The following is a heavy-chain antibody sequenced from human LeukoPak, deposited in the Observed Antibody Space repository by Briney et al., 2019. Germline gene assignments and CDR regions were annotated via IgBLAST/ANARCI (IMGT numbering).Heavy chain of an antibody. J-gene: IGHJ4*02. CDR3: ATSKEVVVMNY. CDR1: GYTFTSYG. D-gene: IGHD3-22*01. V-gene: IGHV1-18*01. Sequence: ASVKVSCKASGYTFTSYGISWVRQAPGQGLEWMGRISAYNGNTNYAQKLQGRVTMTTDTSTSTAYMELRSLRSDDTAVYYCATSKEVVVMNYWGQGTLVTVSS. CDR2: ISAYNGNT.